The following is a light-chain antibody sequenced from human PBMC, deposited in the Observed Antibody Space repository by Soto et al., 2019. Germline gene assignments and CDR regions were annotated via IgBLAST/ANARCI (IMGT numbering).Light chain of an antibody. CDR2: ENN. Sequence: QSVLTQPPSMSAAPGQKVTISCSGSSSNIGNNYVSWYQQLPGTAPKLLIYENNKRPSGIPDRFSGSKSGTSATLGITGLQTGDEADYYCGAWDSSLSEVFGTGTKVTVL. J-gene: IGLJ1*01. V-gene: IGLV1-51*02. CDR3: GAWDSSLSEV. CDR1: SSNIGNNY.